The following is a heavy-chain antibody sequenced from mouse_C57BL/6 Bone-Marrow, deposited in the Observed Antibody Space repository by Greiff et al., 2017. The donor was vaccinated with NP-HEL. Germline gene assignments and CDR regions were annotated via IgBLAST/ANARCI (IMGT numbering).Heavy chain of an antibody. Sequence: EVQLQESGAELVRPGASVKLSCTASGFNIKDDYMHWVKQRPEQGLEWIGWIDPENCDTEYASKFQGKATITADTSSNTAYLQLSSLTSEDTAVYYCTTGTWGSSFFDYWGQGTTLTVSS. J-gene: IGHJ2*01. CDR1: GFNIKDDY. CDR2: IDPENCDT. D-gene: IGHD1-1*01. V-gene: IGHV14-4*01. CDR3: TTGTWGSSFFDY.